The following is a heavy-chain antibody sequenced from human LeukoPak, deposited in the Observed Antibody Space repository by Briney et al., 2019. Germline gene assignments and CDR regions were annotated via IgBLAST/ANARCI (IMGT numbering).Heavy chain of an antibody. CDR1: GFTFSSYA. CDR2: ISGSGGST. D-gene: IGHD5/OR15-5a*01. V-gene: IGHV3-23*01. J-gene: IGHJ4*02. Sequence: GGSLRLSCAASGFTFSSYAMRWVRQAPGKGLEWVSGISGSGGSTYYADSVKGRFTISRDNSKNTLYLQMNSLRAEDTAVYYCVGIRYRVYDGSSNDSWGQGTLVTVSS. CDR3: VGIRYRVYDGSSNDS.